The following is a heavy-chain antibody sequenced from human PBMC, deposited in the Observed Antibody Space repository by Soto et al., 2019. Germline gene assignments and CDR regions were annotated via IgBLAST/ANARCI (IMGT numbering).Heavy chain of an antibody. CDR3: TSLYYGH. J-gene: IGHJ4*02. Sequence: EVQLVESGGDLVKPGGSLRLSCAASEFTFTYAWMSWVRQAPGKGLEWVGRIKSKTDGGTTDYDAPVKGRFTISRDESHNTLYLQMNSLKTEDTAVYYCTSLYYGHWGQGTLVTVSS. CDR2: IKSKTDGGTT. D-gene: IGHD3-16*02. V-gene: IGHV3-15*01. CDR1: EFTFTYAW.